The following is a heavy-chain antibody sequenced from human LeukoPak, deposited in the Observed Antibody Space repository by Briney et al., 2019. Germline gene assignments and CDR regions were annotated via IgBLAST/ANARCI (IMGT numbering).Heavy chain of an antibody. V-gene: IGHV3-48*03. CDR2: ISSSGSTL. D-gene: IGHD2-15*01. J-gene: IGHJ4*02. CDR1: GFTFSSYE. CDR3: AKTSVGRGRIIGSGYFDN. Sequence: PGGSLRLSCAASGFTFSSYEMNWVRQAPGKGLDLVSYISSSGSTLYYADSVRGRFTISRDKSKNTLYLQMNSLRAEDTAVYYCAKTSVGRGRIIGSGYFDNWGQGTLVTVYS.